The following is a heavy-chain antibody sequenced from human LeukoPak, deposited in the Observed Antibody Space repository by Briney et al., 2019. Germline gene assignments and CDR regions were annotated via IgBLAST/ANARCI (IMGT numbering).Heavy chain of an antibody. D-gene: IGHD5-18*01. CDR3: ARPNTARSTEEDYFDY. CDR1: GYTFTSYY. J-gene: IGHJ4*02. V-gene: IGHV1-46*01. CDR2: INPSGGST. Sequence: ASVKVSCKASGYTFTSYYMHWVRQAPGQGLEWMGIINPSGGSTSYAQKFQGRVTMTRDTSTSTVYMELSSLRSEDTAVYYCARPNTARSTEEDYFDYWGQGTLVTVSS.